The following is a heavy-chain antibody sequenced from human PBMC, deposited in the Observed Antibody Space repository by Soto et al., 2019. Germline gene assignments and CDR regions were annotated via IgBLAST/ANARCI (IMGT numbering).Heavy chain of an antibody. Sequence: APEKVSCKASGYTFTSYGISWVRQAPGQGLEWMAWINPYNGNTKYAEKILGRVTVTTDTSTATAYMEVRSLTSDDTAVFYCARVGVRLAAPRVRPYRGQTPLGTV. D-gene: IGHD6-13*01. J-gene: IGHJ4*02. CDR3: ARVGVRLAAPRVRPY. CDR1: GYTFTSYG. V-gene: IGHV1-18*01. CDR2: INPYNGNT.